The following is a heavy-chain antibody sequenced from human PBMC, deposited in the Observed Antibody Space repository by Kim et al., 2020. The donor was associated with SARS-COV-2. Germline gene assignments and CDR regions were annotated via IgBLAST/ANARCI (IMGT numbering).Heavy chain of an antibody. CDR1: GFTFSDYY. D-gene: IGHD6-19*01. CDR2: ISSSSSYT. J-gene: IGHJ6*02. CDR3: ARASSGWYGGVLPYYYYGMDV. Sequence: GGSLRLSCAASGFTFSDYYMSWIRQAPGKGLEWVSYISSSSSYTNYADSVKGRFTISRDNAKNSLYLQMNSLRAEDTAVYYCARASSGWYGGVLPYYYYGMDVWGQGTTVTVSS. V-gene: IGHV3-11*05.